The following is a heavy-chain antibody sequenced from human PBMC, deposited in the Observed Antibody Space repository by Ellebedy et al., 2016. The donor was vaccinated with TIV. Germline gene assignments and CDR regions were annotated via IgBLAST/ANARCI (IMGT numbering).Heavy chain of an antibody. D-gene: IGHD1-26*01. CDR3: AKMGRKLD. CDR1: GFTFGDFA. J-gene: IGHJ4*02. V-gene: IGHV3-23*01. CDR2: LWGNGGGA. Sequence: GESLKISCAASGFTFGDFAMSWVRQAPGKGLEWVSFLWGNGGGAHADSVKGRFTMSRENSKNTLYLQMNSLRAEDTAVYYCAKMGRKLDWGQGTLVTVSS.